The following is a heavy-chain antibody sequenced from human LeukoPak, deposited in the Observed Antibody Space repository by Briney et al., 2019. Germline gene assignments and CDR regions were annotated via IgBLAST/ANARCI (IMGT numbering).Heavy chain of an antibody. CDR1: GYTFTGYY. CDR3: ARGVVVAATLLFDY. V-gene: IGHV1-2*02. J-gene: IGHJ4*02. D-gene: IGHD2-15*01. CDR2: INPNSGGT. Sequence: ASVTVSCKASGYTFTGYYMHWVRQAPGQGLEWRGGINPNSGGTNYAQKFQGRVTMTRDTSISTAYMELSRLRSDDTAVYYCARGVVVAATLLFDYWGQGTLVTVSS.